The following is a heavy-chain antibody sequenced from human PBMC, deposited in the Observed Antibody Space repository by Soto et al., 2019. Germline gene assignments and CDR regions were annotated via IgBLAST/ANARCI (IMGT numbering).Heavy chain of an antibody. CDR3: ARGRYGDG. Sequence: QVQLQESGPGLVKPSETLSLTCTVSGGSISSYYWSWIRQPPGKGLEWIGYIYYCGSTNYNPSLKSRVTISVDTSKNQFSLKLSSVTAAESAVYYCARGRYGDGWGQGTLVNVSS. CDR2: IYYCGST. V-gene: IGHV4-59*01. CDR1: GGSISSYY. D-gene: IGHD4-17*01. J-gene: IGHJ4*02.